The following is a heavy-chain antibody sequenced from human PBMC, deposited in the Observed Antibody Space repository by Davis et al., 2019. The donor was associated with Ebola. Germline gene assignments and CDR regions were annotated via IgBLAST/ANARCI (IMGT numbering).Heavy chain of an antibody. CDR1: GYTFAAHY. Sequence: ASVKVSCKASGYTFAAHYIHWVRQAPGQGFEWVGRINPNFGGTIYAQKFQGRVTMTTDTSTSTAYMELRSLRADDTAVYYCARGAIAASGNPHLGHWGQGTLVTVST. J-gene: IGHJ4*02. CDR3: ARGAIAASGNPHLGH. CDR2: INPNFGGT. D-gene: IGHD6-13*01. V-gene: IGHV1-2*06.